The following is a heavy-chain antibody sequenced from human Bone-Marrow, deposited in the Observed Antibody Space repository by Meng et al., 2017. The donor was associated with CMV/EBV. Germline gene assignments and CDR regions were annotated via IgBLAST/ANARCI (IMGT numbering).Heavy chain of an antibody. J-gene: IGHJ4*02. Sequence: SVKVSCKASGYTFTTYYIYWVRQAPGQGLEWMGGIIPIFGTANYAQKFQGRVTITADKSTSTAYMELSSLRSEDTAVYYCARDTNGYNSIPFDYWGQGKRVNGAS. CDR2: IIPIFGTA. D-gene: IGHD5-24*01. V-gene: IGHV1-69*06. CDR3: ARDTNGYNSIPFDY. CDR1: GYTFTTYY.